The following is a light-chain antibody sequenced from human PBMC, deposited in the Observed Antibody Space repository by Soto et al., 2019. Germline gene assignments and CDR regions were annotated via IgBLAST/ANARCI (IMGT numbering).Light chain of an antibody. CDR1: QSVSSSY. Sequence: EIVLTQSPGTLSLSPGERATLSCRASQSVSSSYLAWYQQKPGQAPRLLIYGASSRATGIPDRFSGSGSGTDFTLTISRLEPEYFAVYYCQQYGSALWTFGQGTKVDSK. CDR2: GAS. CDR3: QQYGSALWT. J-gene: IGKJ1*01. V-gene: IGKV3-20*01.